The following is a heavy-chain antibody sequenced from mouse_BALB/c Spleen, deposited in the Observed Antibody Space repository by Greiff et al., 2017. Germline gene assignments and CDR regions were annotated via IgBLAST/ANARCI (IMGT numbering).Heavy chain of an antibody. J-gene: IGHJ3*01. CDR3: ARSGLDYGWVAY. Sequence: QVQLKESGAELARPGASVKLSCKASGYTFTSYWMQWVKQRPGQGLEWIGAIYPGDGDTRYTQKFKGKATLTADKSSSTAYMQLSSLASEDSAVYYCARSGLDYGWVAYWGQGNLGT. D-gene: IGHD2-4*01. CDR2: IYPGDGDT. V-gene: IGHV1-87*01. CDR1: GYTFTSYW.